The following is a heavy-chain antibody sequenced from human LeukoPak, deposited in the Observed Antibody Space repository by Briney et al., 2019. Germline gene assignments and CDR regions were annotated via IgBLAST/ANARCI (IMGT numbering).Heavy chain of an antibody. J-gene: IGHJ4*02. V-gene: IGHV1-69*13. D-gene: IGHD3-10*01. CDR2: IIPMFGTA. CDR3: AIENHDSGNYLQYFDY. Sequence: SVKVSCKACGGTFSSYASRWVRQAPGQGLEWMGGIIPMFGTANYAQNFQDRVTITADESTSTVYMELSSLRSEDTAVYYCAIENHDSGNYLQYFDYWGQGTLVTVSS. CDR1: GGTFSSYA.